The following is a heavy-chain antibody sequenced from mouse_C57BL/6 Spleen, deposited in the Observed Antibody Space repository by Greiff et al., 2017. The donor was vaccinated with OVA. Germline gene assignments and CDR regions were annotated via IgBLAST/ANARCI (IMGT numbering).Heavy chain of an antibody. CDR1: GYTFTSYW. CDR3: ARWRRDTDWYFDV. J-gene: IGHJ1*03. CDR2: IYPSDSET. D-gene: IGHD3-2*01. Sequence: VQLQQPGAELVRPGSSVKLSCKASGYTFTSYWMDWVKQRPGQGLEWIGNIYPSDSETHYNQKFKDKATLTVDKSSSTAYMQLSSLTSEDSAVYYCARWRRDTDWYFDVWGTGTTVTVSS. V-gene: IGHV1-61*01.